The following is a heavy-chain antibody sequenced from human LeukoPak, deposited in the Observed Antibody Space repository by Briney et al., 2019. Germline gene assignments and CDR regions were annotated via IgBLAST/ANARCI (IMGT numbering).Heavy chain of an antibody. CDR2: ISSSSSYI. V-gene: IGHV3-21*01. Sequence: GGSLRLSCVASGFTFSNYDMHWVRQAPGKGLEWVSAISSSSSYIYYADSIKGRFTISRDSAENSLYLQMNSLRAVDTAVYFCARGEEKATITALDSWGQGTLVTVSS. J-gene: IGHJ4*02. CDR1: GFTFSNYD. D-gene: IGHD5-24*01. CDR3: ARGEEKATITALDS.